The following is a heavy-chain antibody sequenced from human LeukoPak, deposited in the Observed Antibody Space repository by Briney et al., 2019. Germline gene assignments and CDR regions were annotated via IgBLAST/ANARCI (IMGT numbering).Heavy chain of an antibody. V-gene: IGHV4-4*07. J-gene: IGHJ5*02. CDR1: GGSISSYY. CDR3: ARVPSAYDPNWFDP. D-gene: IGHD5-12*01. CDR2: IYTSGST. Sequence: SETLSLTCTVSGGSISSYYWSWIRQPAGKGLEWIGRIYTSGSTNYNPSLKSRVTMSVDTSKNQFSLKLSSVTAADTAVYYCARVPSAYDPNWFDPWGQGTLVTVSS.